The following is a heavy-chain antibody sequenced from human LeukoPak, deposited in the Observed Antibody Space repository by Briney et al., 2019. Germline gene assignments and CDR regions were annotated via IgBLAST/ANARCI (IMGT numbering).Heavy chain of an antibody. CDR3: GRHCSMTTEIFDY. CDR1: GGSISSSSYY. D-gene: IGHD4-17*01. Sequence: PSETLSLTCTVSGGSISSSSYYWGWIRQPPGKGLEWMGSIYYSGSTYYNPSLKSRVTISVDTSKNQFPLKLSSVTAADTAVYYCGRHCSMTTEIFDYGAREPWSPSP. V-gene: IGHV4-39*01. CDR2: IYYSGST. J-gene: IGHJ4*02.